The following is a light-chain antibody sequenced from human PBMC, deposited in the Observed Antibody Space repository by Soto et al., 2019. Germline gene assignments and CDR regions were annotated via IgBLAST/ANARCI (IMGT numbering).Light chain of an antibody. J-gene: IGKJ1*01. V-gene: IGKV3-15*01. CDR2: GAS. CDR1: QSVSSSY. Sequence: IVLTQSPGTLSLSPGERATLSCRASQSVSSSYLAWYQQKPGQAPRLLIYGASTRATGLPARFSGSGSGTEFTLTISSLQSEDFAVYYCQQYNKWPWTFGQGTKVDIK. CDR3: QQYNKWPWT.